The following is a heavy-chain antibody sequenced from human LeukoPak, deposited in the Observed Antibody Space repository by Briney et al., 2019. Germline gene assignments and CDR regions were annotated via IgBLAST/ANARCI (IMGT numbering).Heavy chain of an antibody. D-gene: IGHD2-15*01. J-gene: IGHJ6*02. V-gene: IGHV3-66*01. CDR2: IYSGGST. CDR3: ARAPAATYGMDV. CDR1: GFTFSSSA. Sequence: PGGSLRLSCAASGFTFSSSAMSWVRQAPGKGLEWVSVIYSGGSTYYADSMKGRFTISRDNSKNTLYLQMNSLRAEDTAVYYCARAPAATYGMDVWGQGTTVTVSS.